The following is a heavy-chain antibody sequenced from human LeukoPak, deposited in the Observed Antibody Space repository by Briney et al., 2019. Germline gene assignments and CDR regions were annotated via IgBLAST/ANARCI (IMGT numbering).Heavy chain of an antibody. D-gene: IGHD2-15*01. V-gene: IGHV4-30-2*01. Sequence: SETLSLTCAVSGGSISSDGYSWSWIRQPPGKGLEWIGYIYHSGSTYYNPSLKSRVTISVDRSKNQFSLKLSSVTAADTAVYYCARGRYCSGGSCYLPNWFDPWGQGTLVTVSS. CDR2: IYHSGST. CDR3: ARGRYCSGGSCYLPNWFDP. J-gene: IGHJ5*02. CDR1: GGSISSDGYS.